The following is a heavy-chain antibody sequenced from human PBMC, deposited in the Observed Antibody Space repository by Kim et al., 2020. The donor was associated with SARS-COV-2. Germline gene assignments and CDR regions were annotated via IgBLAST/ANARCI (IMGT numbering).Heavy chain of an antibody. CDR2: INSDGGDT. J-gene: IGHJ5*02. Sequence: GGSLRLSCEASGFTFSNYWMNWVRQGPGKGLVWVSRINSDGGDTHYAESMKGRFTISRDNAENTLHLQLNSLRVEDTAIYYCARGTFQQGFDPWGQGTLVTVSS. V-gene: IGHV3-74*01. CDR1: GFTFSNYW. CDR3: ARGTFQQGFDP.